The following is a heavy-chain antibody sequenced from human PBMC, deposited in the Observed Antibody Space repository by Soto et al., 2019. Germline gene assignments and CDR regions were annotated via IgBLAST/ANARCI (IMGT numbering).Heavy chain of an antibody. CDR2: IDWDDDK. Sequence: SGPPRVNPTQTLTLTWTFSGFSLSTSLMFVSLILQPPGKALEWLALIDWDDDKYYSTSLKTRLTISKDTSKNQVVLTMTNMDPVETATYYCARIWRFGELRYGMDVWGQGTTVNVS. CDR3: ARIWRFGELRYGMDV. D-gene: IGHD3-10*01. V-gene: IGHV2-70*01. J-gene: IGHJ6*02. CDR1: GFSLSTSLMF.